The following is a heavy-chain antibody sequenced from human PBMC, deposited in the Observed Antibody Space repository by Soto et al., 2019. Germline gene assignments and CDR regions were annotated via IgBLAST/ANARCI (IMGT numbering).Heavy chain of an antibody. D-gene: IGHD3-10*01. V-gene: IGHV4-34*01. J-gene: IGHJ3*02. Sequence: SETLSLTCAVYGGSFSGYYWSWIRQPPGKGLEWIGEINHSGSTNYNPSLKSRVTISVDTSKNQFSLKLSSVTAADTAVYYCARGRGMVRRGAFDIWGQGTMVTVSS. CDR1: GGSFSGYY. CDR2: INHSGST. CDR3: ARGRGMVRRGAFDI.